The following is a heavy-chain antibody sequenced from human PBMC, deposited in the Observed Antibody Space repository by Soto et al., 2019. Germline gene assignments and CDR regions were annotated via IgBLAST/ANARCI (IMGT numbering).Heavy chain of an antibody. CDR3: AKYWQLVTYYYYGMDV. Sequence: EVQLLESGGGLVQPGGSLRLSCAASGFTFSSYAMSWVRQAPGKGLEWVSAISGSGGSTYYADSVKGRFTISRDNSKNTLYRQMNSLRSEDTAVYYCAKYWQLVTYYYYGMDVWGQGTTVTVSS. J-gene: IGHJ6*02. D-gene: IGHD6-6*01. CDR2: ISGSGGST. V-gene: IGHV3-23*01. CDR1: GFTFSSYA.